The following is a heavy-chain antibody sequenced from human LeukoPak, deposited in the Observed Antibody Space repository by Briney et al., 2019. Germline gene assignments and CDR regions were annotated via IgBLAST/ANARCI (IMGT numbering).Heavy chain of an antibody. CDR3: ARDARGSGSYSRYHYYYYMDV. J-gene: IGHJ6*03. Sequence: SETPSLTCTVSGGSISSYYWSWIRQPAGKGLEWIGRIYTSGSTNYNPSLKSRVTMSVDTSKNQFSLKLSSVTAADTAVYYCARDARGSGSYSRYHYYYYMDVWGKGTTVTISS. V-gene: IGHV4-4*07. D-gene: IGHD3-10*01. CDR2: IYTSGST. CDR1: GGSISSYY.